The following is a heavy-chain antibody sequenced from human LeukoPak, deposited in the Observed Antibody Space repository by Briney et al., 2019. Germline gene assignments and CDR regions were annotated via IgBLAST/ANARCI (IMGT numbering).Heavy chain of an antibody. Sequence: ASVKVSCKASGYTFTSYYMHWVRQAPGQGLEWIGIINPSGGSTSYAQKFQGRVTMTRDMSTSTVYMELSSLRSEDTAVYYCARDVAQYSSGWYVNWFDPWGQGTLVTVSS. CDR1: GYTFTSYY. J-gene: IGHJ5*02. CDR2: INPSGGST. V-gene: IGHV1-46*01. D-gene: IGHD6-19*01. CDR3: ARDVAQYSSGWYVNWFDP.